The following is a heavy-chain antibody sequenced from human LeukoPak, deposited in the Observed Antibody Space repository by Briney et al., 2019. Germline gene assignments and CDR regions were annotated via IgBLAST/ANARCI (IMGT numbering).Heavy chain of an antibody. V-gene: IGHV4-31*03. J-gene: IGHJ5*02. D-gene: IGHD2-2*01. CDR2: IYYSGST. Sequence: PSQTLSLTCTVSGGSISSGGYYWSWIRQHPGKGLEWIGYIYYSGSTYYNPSLKSRVTISVDTSKNQFSLKLSSVTAADTAVYYCAREGRLGYCSSTSCLSWFDPWGQGTLVTVSS. CDR3: AREGRLGYCSSTSCLSWFDP. CDR1: GGSISSGGYY.